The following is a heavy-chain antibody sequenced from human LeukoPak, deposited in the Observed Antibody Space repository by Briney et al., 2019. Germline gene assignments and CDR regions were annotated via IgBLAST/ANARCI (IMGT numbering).Heavy chain of an antibody. CDR2: IRSKANSYAT. CDR3: TRHANPDCSGGSCYSGRTDY. CDR1: GFTFSGSA. D-gene: IGHD2-15*01. J-gene: IGHJ4*02. V-gene: IGHV3-73*01. Sequence: GGSLRLSCAASGFTFSGSAMHWVRQASGKGLEWVGRIRSKANSYATAYAASVKARFTISREDSKNTASLQMNSLKTEDTAVYYCTRHANPDCSGGSCYSGRTDYWGQGTLVTVSS.